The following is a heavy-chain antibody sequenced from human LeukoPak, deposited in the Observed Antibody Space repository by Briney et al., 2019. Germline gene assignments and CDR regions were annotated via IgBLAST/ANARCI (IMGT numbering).Heavy chain of an antibody. CDR3: ARDLYAEQQLVLFY. Sequence: PGGSLRLSCAASGFTFSDYWMHWVRQAPGKGLVWIAHIKTDGSSTKYADSVQGRFTISRDNAKNTLYLQMNSLRAEDTAVYYCARDLYAEQQLVLFYWGQGALVTVSS. CDR2: IKTDGSST. V-gene: IGHV3-74*01. J-gene: IGHJ4*02. D-gene: IGHD6-13*01. CDR1: GFTFSDYW.